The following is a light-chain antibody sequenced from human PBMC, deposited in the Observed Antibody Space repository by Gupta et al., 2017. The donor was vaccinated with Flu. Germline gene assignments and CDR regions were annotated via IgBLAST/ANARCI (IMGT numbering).Light chain of an antibody. CDR3: QQSYSNPNT. J-gene: IGKJ4*01. CDR1: QSISSY. V-gene: IGKV1-39*01. Sequence: DIQMTQSPSSLSASVGDRVTITCLASQSISSYLNWYQQKPGKAPKLLIYAASSLQSGVPSRFSGSGSGTDFTLTISRLQPEEFATYYCQQSYSNPNTFGAGTKLEIK. CDR2: AAS.